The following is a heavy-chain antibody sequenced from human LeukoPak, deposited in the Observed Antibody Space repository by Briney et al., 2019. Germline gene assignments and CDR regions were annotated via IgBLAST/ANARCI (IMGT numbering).Heavy chain of an antibody. CDR3: ARELRFLEWLLSTGPSNAFDI. CDR2: IYYSGST. J-gene: IGHJ3*02. CDR1: GGSISSYY. V-gene: IGHV4-59*01. Sequence: SETLSLTCTVSGGSISSYYWSWIRQPPGKGLEWIGYIYYSGSTNYNPSLKSRVTMSVDTSKNQFSLKVSSVTAADTAVYYCARELRFLEWLLSTGPSNAFDIWGHGTMVTVSS. D-gene: IGHD3-3*01.